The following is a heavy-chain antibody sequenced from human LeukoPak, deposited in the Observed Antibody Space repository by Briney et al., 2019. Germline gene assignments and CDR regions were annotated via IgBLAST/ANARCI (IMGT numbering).Heavy chain of an antibody. J-gene: IGHJ6*02. V-gene: IGHV1-18*01. CDR1: GYTFTSYG. CDR3: ARVIVAADKNYYYYGMDV. Sequence: ASVKVSCKASGYTFTSYGISWVRQAPGQGLEWMGWISAYNGNTNYAQKFQGRVTITADKSTSTAYMELSSLRSEDTALFYCARVIVAADKNYYYYGMDVWGQGTTVTVSS. CDR2: ISAYNGNT. D-gene: IGHD6-13*01.